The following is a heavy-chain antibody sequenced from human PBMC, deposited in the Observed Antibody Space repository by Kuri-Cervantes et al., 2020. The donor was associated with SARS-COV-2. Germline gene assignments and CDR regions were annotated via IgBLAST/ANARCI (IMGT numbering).Heavy chain of an antibody. CDR2: IYYSGST. Sequence: GSLRLSCTVSGGSISSYYWSWIRQPPGKGLEWIGYIYYSGSTNYNPSLKSRVTFSVDTAKNRFPLKLSSVTAADTAVYFCARAWGGYYFYGMDVWGQGTTVTVSS. J-gene: IGHJ6*02. D-gene: IGHD3-10*01. CDR1: GGSISSYY. CDR3: ARAWGGYYFYGMDV. V-gene: IGHV4-59*01.